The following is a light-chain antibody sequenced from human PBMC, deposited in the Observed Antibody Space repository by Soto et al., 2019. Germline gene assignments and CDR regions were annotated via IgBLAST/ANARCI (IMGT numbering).Light chain of an antibody. J-gene: IGKJ1*01. CDR3: QQLNSYPST. CDR1: ESLIGW. V-gene: IGKV1-5*01. Sequence: DIQLTQSPSTLSASVGDTVTISCRASESLIGWLAWYQQRPGSAPKLLIYDASSWEGGVPSRFTGDGSGTEFTLTISSLQPEDFATYYCQQLNSYPSTFGQGTKVDIK. CDR2: DAS.